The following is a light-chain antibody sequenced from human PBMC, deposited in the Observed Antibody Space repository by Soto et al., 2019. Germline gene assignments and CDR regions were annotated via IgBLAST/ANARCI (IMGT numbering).Light chain of an antibody. Sequence: QSVLTQPPSVSGAPGQRLTLSCTGSSSNIGAGYDVHWYQQLPGAAPKVVIYGNTNRPSGVPDRFSGSKSGHSASVVITGLQAEDEADYYCLSYDKRLGGYVCGAGNKVT. CDR3: LSYDKRLGGYV. V-gene: IGLV1-40*01. CDR2: GNT. J-gene: IGLJ1*01. CDR1: SSNIGAGYD.